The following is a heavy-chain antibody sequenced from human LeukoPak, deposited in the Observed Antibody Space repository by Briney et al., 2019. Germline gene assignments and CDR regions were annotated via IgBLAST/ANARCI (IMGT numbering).Heavy chain of an antibody. J-gene: IGHJ4*02. Sequence: ASVKVSCKGSGYTFSSYGISWVRQAPGQGLEWMGWISAYNGNANYAQKLQGRVAMTTDTSTSTAYMELRSLRSDDTAVYYCARGGGYSGYDSLDYWGQGTLVTVSS. V-gene: IGHV1-18*01. CDR2: ISAYNGNA. CDR1: GYTFSSYG. CDR3: ARGGGYSGYDSLDY. D-gene: IGHD5-12*01.